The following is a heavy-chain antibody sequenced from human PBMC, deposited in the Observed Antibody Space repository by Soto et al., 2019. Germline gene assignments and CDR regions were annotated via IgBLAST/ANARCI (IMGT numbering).Heavy chain of an antibody. J-gene: IGHJ4*02. CDR3: ARHLPDGGGSCFDY. Sequence: SETLSLTCTVSGGSISSYYGSWIRQPPGKGLEWIGYIYYSGSTNYNPSLKSRVTISVDTSKNQFSLKLSSVTAADTAVYYCARHLPDGGGSCFDYWGQGTLVTVSS. CDR2: IYYSGST. CDR1: GGSISSYY. V-gene: IGHV4-59*08. D-gene: IGHD2-15*01.